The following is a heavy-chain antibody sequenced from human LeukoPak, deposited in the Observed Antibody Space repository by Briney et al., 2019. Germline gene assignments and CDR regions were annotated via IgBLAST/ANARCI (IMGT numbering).Heavy chain of an antibody. CDR2: ISWDGGST. CDR1: GFTFDDYA. V-gene: IGHV3-43D*03. J-gene: IGHJ6*02. Sequence: QPGGSLRLSCAASGFTFDDYAMHWVRQAPGRGLEWVSLISWDGGSTYYADSVKGRFTISRDNSKKSLYLQMNSLRAEDTALYYCAKAAGLTSSWWPDVWGQGTTVTVSS. D-gene: IGHD2-8*02. CDR3: AKAAGLTSSWWPDV.